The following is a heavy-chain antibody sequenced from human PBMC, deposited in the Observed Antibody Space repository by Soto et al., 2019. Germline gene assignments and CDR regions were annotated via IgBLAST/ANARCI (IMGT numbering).Heavy chain of an antibody. V-gene: IGHV3-7*01. CDR2: INKDGSET. D-gene: IGHD2-21*01. CDR3: AREKSVLAAIGEL. CDR1: GFSISAYW. J-gene: IGHJ4*01. Sequence: GGSLRLSCEGSGFSISAYWMTWVRHTPGKGLEWVANINKDGSETHYVDSMEGRFTISRDNAENSLYLQMNSLRVEDTGVYYCAREKSVLAAIGELWGHGTLVTVS.